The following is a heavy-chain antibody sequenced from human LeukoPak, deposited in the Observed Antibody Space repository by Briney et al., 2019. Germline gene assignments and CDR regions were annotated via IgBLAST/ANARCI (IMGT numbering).Heavy chain of an antibody. CDR2: ISSSSSSI. J-gene: IGHJ5*02. D-gene: IGHD3-3*01. Sequence: PGGSLRLSCAASGFTFSTYSMNWVRQAPGKGLEWVSSISSSSSSIYYADSVKGRFTISRDNAKKSLYLQMNSLRAEDTAVYYCARDRKRDDFWSGYYHWFDPWGQGTLVTVSS. V-gene: IGHV3-21*01. CDR3: ARDRKRDDFWSGYYHWFDP. CDR1: GFTFSTYS.